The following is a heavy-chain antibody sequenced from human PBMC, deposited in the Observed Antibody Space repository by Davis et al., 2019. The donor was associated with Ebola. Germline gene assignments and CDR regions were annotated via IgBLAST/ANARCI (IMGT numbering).Heavy chain of an antibody. CDR3: ARSRVVLIAMPYYYYYGMDV. D-gene: IGHD2-21*01. V-gene: IGHV4-34*01. J-gene: IGHJ6*02. Sequence: ESLKISCAVYGGSFSGYYWSWIRQPPGKGLEWIGEINHSGSTNYNPSLKSRVTISGDTSKNQFSLKLSSVTAADTAVYYCARSRVVLIAMPYYYYYGMDVWGQGTTVTVSS. CDR1: GGSFSGYY. CDR2: INHSGST.